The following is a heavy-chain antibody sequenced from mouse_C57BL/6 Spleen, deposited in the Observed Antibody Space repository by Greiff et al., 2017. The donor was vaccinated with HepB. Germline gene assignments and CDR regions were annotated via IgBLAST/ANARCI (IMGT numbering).Heavy chain of an antibody. D-gene: IGHD2-5*01. Sequence: QVQLQQSGAELVRPGASVTLSCKASGYTFTDYEMHWVKQTPVHGLEWIGAIDPETGGTAYNQKFKGKAILTADKSSSTAYMELRSLTSEDSAVYYCTYSNSLAYWGQGTLVTVSA. CDR3: TYSNSLAY. CDR2: IDPETGGT. CDR1: GYTFTDYE. J-gene: IGHJ3*01. V-gene: IGHV1-15*01.